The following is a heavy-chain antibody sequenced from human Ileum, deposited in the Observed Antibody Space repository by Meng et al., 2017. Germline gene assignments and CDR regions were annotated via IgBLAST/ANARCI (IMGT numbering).Heavy chain of an antibody. Sequence: GESLKISCAASGFTFSNYAMNWVGQAPGKGLGWVSSSSGSGGRTDYADSVKGRFTVSRDNSKNPMYLQMNSLRVEDTAVYHCVKDRRNWNDAAYDCWGQGTLVTVSS. D-gene: IGHD1-1*01. V-gene: IGHV3-23*01. CDR3: VKDRRNWNDAAYDC. J-gene: IGHJ4*02. CDR1: GFTFSNYA. CDR2: SSGSGGRT.